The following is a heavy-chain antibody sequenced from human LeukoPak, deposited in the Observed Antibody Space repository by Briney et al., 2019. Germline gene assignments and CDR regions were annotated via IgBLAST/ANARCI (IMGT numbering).Heavy chain of an antibody. V-gene: IGHV4-59*12. Sequence: PSETLSLTCTVSGGSISSYYWSWIRQPPGKVLEWIGYIYYSGTTNYNPSLKSRVTISVDTSKNQFSLKLSSVTAADTAVYYCARVVLLWFGEAYNWFDPWGQGTLVTVSS. CDR3: ARVVLLWFGEAYNWFDP. D-gene: IGHD3-10*01. CDR1: GGSISSYY. J-gene: IGHJ5*02. CDR2: IYYSGTT.